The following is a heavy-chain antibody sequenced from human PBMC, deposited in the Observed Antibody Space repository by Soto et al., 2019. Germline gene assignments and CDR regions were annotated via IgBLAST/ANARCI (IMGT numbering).Heavy chain of an antibody. D-gene: IGHD3-3*01. V-gene: IGHV3-33*01. J-gene: IGHJ6*02. Sequence: GGSLRLSCAASGFTFSSYGMHWVRQAPGKGLEWVAVIWYDGSNKDYADSVEGRFTISRDNSKNTLYLQMNSLRAEDTAVYYCARERFTGIFGVVTEYGMDVWGQGTTVTVSS. CDR3: ARERFTGIFGVVTEYGMDV. CDR1: GFTFSSYG. CDR2: IWYDGSNK.